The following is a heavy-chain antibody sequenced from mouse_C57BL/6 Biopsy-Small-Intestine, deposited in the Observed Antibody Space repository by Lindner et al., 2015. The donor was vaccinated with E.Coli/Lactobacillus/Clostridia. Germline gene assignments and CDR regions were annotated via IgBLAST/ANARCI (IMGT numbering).Heavy chain of an antibody. D-gene: IGHD6-2*01. CDR1: GAPSPIML. CDR3: ARITLPISRSGSSSNDYYYTMDV. CDR2: VIPMFGTT. Sequence: SVKVSCKASGAPSPIMLSAGCDRPLDKGLSGWGGVIPMFGTTNYAQKFQGRVTITADESTSTAYMELNSLRSEDTAVYYCARITLPISRSGSSSNDYYYTMDVWGQGTTVTVSS. J-gene: IGHJ1*01. V-gene: IGHV1-74*01.